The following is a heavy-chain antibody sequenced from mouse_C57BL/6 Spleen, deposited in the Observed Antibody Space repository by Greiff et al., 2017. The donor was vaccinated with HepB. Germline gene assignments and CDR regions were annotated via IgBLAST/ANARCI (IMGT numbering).Heavy chain of an antibody. V-gene: IGHV1-15*01. CDR1: GYTFTDYE. CDR2: IDPETGGT. D-gene: IGHD1-1*02. Sequence: VQLQQSGAELVRPGASVTLSCKASGYTFTDYEMHWVKQTPVHGLEWIGAIDPETGGTAYNQKFKGKAILTADKSSSTAYMELRSLTSEDSAVYYCTRLGVAYYAMDYWGQGTSVTVSS. J-gene: IGHJ4*01. CDR3: TRLGVAYYAMDY.